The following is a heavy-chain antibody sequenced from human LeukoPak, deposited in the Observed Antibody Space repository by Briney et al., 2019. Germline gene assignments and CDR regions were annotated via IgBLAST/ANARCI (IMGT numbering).Heavy chain of an antibody. CDR1: GFTFSSYS. CDR2: ISSSSSYI. CDR3: ASTLYDFWSGYAFDI. J-gene: IGHJ3*02. D-gene: IGHD3-3*01. V-gene: IGHV3-21*01. Sequence: GGSLRLSCAASGFTFSSYSINWVRQAPGKGLEWVSSISSSSSYIYYADSVKGRFTISRDNAKNSLYLQMNSLRAEDTAVYYCASTLYDFWSGYAFDIWGQGTMVTVSS.